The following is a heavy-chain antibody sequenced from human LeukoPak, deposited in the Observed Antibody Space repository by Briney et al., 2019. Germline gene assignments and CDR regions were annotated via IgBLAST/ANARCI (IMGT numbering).Heavy chain of an antibody. D-gene: IGHD6-19*01. V-gene: IGHV4-39*01. CDR3: ARHASVDGNWPRPLDY. CDR1: GGSISSSPYY. J-gene: IGHJ4*02. CDR2: IYYSGST. Sequence: SETLSLTCTVSGGSISSSPYYWGWIRQPPGKGLEWIGNIYYSGSTYYNPFLKTRVTISVDTSKNQFSLKLTSVTAADTAVYYCARHASVDGNWPRPLDYWGQGSLVTVSS.